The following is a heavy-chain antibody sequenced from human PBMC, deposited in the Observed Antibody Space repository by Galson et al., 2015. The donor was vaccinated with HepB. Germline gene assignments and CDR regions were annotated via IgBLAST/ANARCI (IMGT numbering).Heavy chain of an antibody. J-gene: IGHJ4*02. CDR2: IRSKAKSYET. D-gene: IGHD4/OR15-4a*01. CDR1: GFSFSGSA. Sequence: SLRLSCAAPGFSFSGSAMHWVRQASGKGLEWVGLIRSKAKSYETVYAASVKGRFTISRDDSKNTAYLQMNNLKSEDTAVYYCSCWHIIMTSVLTAWGQGTLVTVSS. CDR3: SCWHIIMTSVLTA. V-gene: IGHV3-73*01.